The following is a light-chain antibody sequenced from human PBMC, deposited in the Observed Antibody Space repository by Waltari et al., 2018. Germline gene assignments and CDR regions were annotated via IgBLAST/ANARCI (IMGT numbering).Light chain of an antibody. V-gene: IGLV3-10*01. CDR3: YSTDSSSFPL. J-gene: IGLJ3*02. CDR2: EDN. Sequence: SHELTQPPSVSVSPGQTARITCSGDAVPTKYIYWYQQKSDQAPVMLIYEDNKRPSGIPERFSGSSSGTLATLTVSGAVVEDEGDYYCYSTDSSSFPLFGGGTRLTVL. CDR1: AVPTKY.